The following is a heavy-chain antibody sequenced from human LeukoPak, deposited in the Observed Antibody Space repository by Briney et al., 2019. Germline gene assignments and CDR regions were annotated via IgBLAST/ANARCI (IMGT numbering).Heavy chain of an antibody. CDR3: ARPHLTGYSLDY. CDR1: GFTFSSYA. J-gene: IGHJ4*02. CDR2: ISYDGSNK. Sequence: PGRSLRLSCAASGFTFSSYAMHWVRQAPGKGLEWVAVISYDGSNKYYADSVKGRFTISRDNSKNTPYLQMNSLRAEDTAVYYCARPHLTGYSLDYWGQGTLVTVSS. D-gene: IGHD3-9*01. V-gene: IGHV3-30*04.